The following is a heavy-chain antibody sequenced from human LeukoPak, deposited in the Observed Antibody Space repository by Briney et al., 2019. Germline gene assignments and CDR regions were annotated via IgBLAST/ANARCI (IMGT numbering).Heavy chain of an antibody. CDR1: GFTFSSYI. CDR3: ARDFGGYNNAY. V-gene: IGHV3-21*01. CDR2: ITSSSSYI. D-gene: IGHD5-24*01. Sequence: GGSLRLSCAASGFTFSSYIMNWVRQAPGKGLEWVSSITSSSSYIYYADSVKGRFTMSRDNAKNSLYLQMNSLRAEDTAVYYCARDFGGYNNAYWGQGTLVTVSS. J-gene: IGHJ4*02.